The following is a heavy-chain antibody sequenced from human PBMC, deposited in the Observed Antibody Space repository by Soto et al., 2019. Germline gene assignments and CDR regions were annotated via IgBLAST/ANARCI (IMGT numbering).Heavy chain of an antibody. J-gene: IGHJ5*02. CDR2: IITIFGTA. Sequence: QVQLVQSGAEVKKPGSSVKVSCKASGGTFRSYTINWVRQAPGQWLEWMGGIITIFGTANYAQKFQGRVTITADESTSTAHMELSSLISDDTAVYYCARQFPVASTPNWFDPWGQGTLVAVSS. D-gene: IGHD2-15*01. CDR1: GGTFRSYT. CDR3: ARQFPVASTPNWFDP. V-gene: IGHV1-69*01.